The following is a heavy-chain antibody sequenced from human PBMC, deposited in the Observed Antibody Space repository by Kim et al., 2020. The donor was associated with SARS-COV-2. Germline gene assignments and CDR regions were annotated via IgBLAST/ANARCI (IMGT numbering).Heavy chain of an antibody. CDR2: IYYRGSS. J-gene: IGHJ3*02. CDR3: ARRWYDYVFDI. D-gene: IGHD5-12*01. Sequence: SETLSLTCTVPGGSIRSYYWRWIRQSPGRGLERMSYIYYRGSSTHDPSLKSRVTMSVDTSKNQPPLKLSSVTAADASIYYCARRWYDYVFDICGPGTMVT. CDR1: GGSIRSYY. V-gene: IGHV4-59*08.